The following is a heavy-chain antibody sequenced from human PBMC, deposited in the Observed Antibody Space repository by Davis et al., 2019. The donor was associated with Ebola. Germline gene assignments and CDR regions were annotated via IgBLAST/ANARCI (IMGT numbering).Heavy chain of an antibody. CDR2: TRDKISGYTA. Sequence: PGGSLRLSCTASGFTFSDHFMGWVRQAPGRGLEWVARTRDKISGYTAEYAASVKGRFTISRDESRDSLYLQMYSLKIEDTAVYYCVRGDYTPMAPRALDIWGPGTTVTVSS. J-gene: IGHJ3*02. V-gene: IGHV3-72*01. D-gene: IGHD5-18*01. CDR3: VRGDYTPMAPRALDI. CDR1: GFTFSDHF.